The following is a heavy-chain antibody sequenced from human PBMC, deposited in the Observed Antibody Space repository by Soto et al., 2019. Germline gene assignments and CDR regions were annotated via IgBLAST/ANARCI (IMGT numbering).Heavy chain of an antibody. D-gene: IGHD2-2*01. Sequence: ASVTVSCQVSGYTITDLSMHWVRQAPGKGLEWMGGFDPEDGETIYAQKFQGRVTMTEDTSTDTAYMELSSLRSEDTAVYYCATDSPKYCSSTSCFKWGWFDPWGQGTLVTVSS. J-gene: IGHJ5*02. CDR2: FDPEDGET. CDR3: ATDSPKYCSSTSCFKWGWFDP. V-gene: IGHV1-24*01. CDR1: GYTITDLS.